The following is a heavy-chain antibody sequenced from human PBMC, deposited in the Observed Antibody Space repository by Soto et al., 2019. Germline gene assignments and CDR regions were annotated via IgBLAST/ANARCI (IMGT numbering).Heavy chain of an antibody. D-gene: IGHD3-22*01. CDR2: ISGSGGST. J-gene: IGHJ3*02. CDR1: GFTFSSYW. CDR3: AKDTMIVVVKKGPDAFDI. Sequence: GGSLRLSCAASGFTFSSYWMSWVRQAPGKGLEWVSAISGSGGSTYYADSVKGRFTISRDNSKNTLYLQMNSLRAEDTAVYYCAKDTMIVVVKKGPDAFDIWGQGTMVTVSS. V-gene: IGHV3-23*01.